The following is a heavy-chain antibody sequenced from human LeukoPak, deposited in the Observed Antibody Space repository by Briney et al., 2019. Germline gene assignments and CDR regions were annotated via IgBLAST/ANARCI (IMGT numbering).Heavy chain of an antibody. J-gene: IGHJ5*02. V-gene: IGHV1-2*02. Sequence: ASVKVSCKTSGYTFTSYHITWVRQAPGQGLEWMGWINPNSGGTNYAQKFQGRVTMTRDTSISTAYMELSRLRSDDTAVYYCAEQQLVRLWFDPWGQGTLVTVSS. CDR1: GYTFTSYH. D-gene: IGHD6-13*01. CDR3: AEQQLVRLWFDP. CDR2: INPNSGGT.